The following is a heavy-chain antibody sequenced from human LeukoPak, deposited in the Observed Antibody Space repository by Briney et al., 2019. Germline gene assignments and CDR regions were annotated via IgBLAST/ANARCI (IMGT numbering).Heavy chain of an antibody. CDR2: ISGYNGDT. CDR3: VRDRGDSSGWILFDY. J-gene: IGHJ4*02. Sequence: GASVKVPCKASGYTFTNFGFSWVRQAPGQGLEWMGWISGYNGDTDYAQKFQGRVTMTTDTSTSTAYMELRSLRSDDTAVYYCVRDRGDSSGWILFDYWGQGTLVTASS. CDR1: GYTFTNFG. V-gene: IGHV1-18*04. D-gene: IGHD6-19*01.